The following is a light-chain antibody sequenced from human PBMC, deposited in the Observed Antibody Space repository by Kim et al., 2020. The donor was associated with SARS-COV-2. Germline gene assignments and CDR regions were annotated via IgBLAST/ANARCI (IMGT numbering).Light chain of an antibody. CDR2: GAA. Sequence: LSPGERAALSCRASQSVSSNYLAWYQQKPGQAPRLLIYGAASRATGIPDRFSSSGSGTDFTLTISRLEPEDFAVYYCQQYATSPTFGRGTKVEIK. V-gene: IGKV3-20*01. J-gene: IGKJ1*01. CDR3: QQYATSPT. CDR1: QSVSSNY.